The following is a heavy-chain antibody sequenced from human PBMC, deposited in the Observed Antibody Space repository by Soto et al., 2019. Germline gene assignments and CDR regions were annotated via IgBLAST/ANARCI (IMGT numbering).Heavy chain of an antibody. Sequence: PSETLSLTCTVSGASISSGDYFWSWIRQSPGKGLKWIGYIYDSGSSYYNPSLKSRVTMSVDTSKNQFSLKLRSVTAADTAVYYCAREKGYISGPKNFDYWGQGTLVTVS. V-gene: IGHV4-30-4*01. CDR3: AREKGYISGPKNFDY. CDR1: GASISSGDYF. D-gene: IGHD5-12*01. CDR2: IYDSGSS. J-gene: IGHJ4*02.